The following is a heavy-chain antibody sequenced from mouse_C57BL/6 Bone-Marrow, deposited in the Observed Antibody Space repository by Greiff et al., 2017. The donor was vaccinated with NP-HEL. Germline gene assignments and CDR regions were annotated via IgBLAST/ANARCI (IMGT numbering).Heavy chain of an antibody. CDR2: INPNNGGT. J-gene: IGHJ3*01. CDR3: AREGGTMITRAWFAY. Sequence: VQLQQSGPELVKPGASVKISCKASGYTFTDYYMNWVKQSHGKSLEWIGDINPNNGGTSYNQKFKGKATLTVDKSSSTAYMELRSLTSEDSAVYYCAREGGTMITRAWFAYWGQGTLVTVSA. CDR1: GYTFTDYY. V-gene: IGHV1-26*01. D-gene: IGHD2-4*01.